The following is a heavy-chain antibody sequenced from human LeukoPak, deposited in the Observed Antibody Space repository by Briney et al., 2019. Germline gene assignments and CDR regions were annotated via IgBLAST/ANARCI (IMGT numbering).Heavy chain of an antibody. V-gene: IGHV3-30*14. J-gene: IGHJ5*02. Sequence: PGGSLRLSCAASGFTFSSYAIHWVRQAPGKGLEWVAVISFDGTDAFYADSVKGRFTISRDNSKNTLYLQMNSLRAEDTAVFYCARDRPWGRGNWFDPWGQGTLVTVSS. D-gene: IGHD3-16*01. CDR2: ISFDGTDA. CDR1: GFTFSSYA. CDR3: ARDRPWGRGNWFDP.